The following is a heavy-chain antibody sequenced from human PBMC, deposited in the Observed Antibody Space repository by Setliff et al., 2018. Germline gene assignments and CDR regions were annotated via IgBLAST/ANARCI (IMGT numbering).Heavy chain of an antibody. CDR2: IIPIYGST. D-gene: IGHD3-22*01. CDR3: ARDALYDSNDRNSYYGNWLDP. V-gene: IGHV1-69*13. CDR1: GGSFSNYA. J-gene: IGHJ5*02. Sequence: SVKVSCKASGGSFSNYAIIWVRQAPGQGPAWMGGIIPIYGSTNNAEKFQGRVPFSADESMSTVYMELSSLTSADTALYYCARDALYDSNDRNSYYGNWLDPWGQGTLVTVSS.